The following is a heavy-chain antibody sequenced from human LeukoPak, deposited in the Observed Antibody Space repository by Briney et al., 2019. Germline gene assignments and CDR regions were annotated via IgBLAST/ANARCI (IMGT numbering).Heavy chain of an antibody. J-gene: IGHJ4*02. D-gene: IGHD3-22*01. V-gene: IGHV4-59*01. CDR3: ARGFFDSRGYSDPFDY. CDR2: SYHTGST. Sequence: SETLSLTCTVSGASISSSYWSWIRQSPGKGLEWIGYSYHTGSTKYNPSLESRVTISVDRSKNQFSLKLTSVTAADTAVYYCARGFFDSRGYSDPFDYWGQGALVTASS. CDR1: GASISSSY.